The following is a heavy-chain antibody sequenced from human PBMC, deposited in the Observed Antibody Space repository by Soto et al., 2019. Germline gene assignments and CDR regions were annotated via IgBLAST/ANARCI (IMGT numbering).Heavy chain of an antibody. CDR1: GFNFSSYS. Sequence: GRSLRLRYAASGFNFSSYSRNWVRQAPGKGLEWVSSISSSSSYIYYADSVKGRFTISRDNAKNSLYLQMNSLRAEDTAVYYWARDLGVLRYFDWLLDDAFDIWGQGTMVTVSS. D-gene: IGHD3-9*01. J-gene: IGHJ3*02. CDR2: ISSSSSYI. V-gene: IGHV3-21*01. CDR3: ARDLGVLRYFDWLLDDAFDI.